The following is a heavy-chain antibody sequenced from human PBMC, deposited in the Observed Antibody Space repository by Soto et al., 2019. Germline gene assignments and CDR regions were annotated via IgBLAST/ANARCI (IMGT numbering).Heavy chain of an antibody. CDR1: GDSISSYY. CDR3: ARHGPHIAVAGTVSWFDP. V-gene: IGHV4-59*08. Sequence: SETLSLTCTVSGDSISSYYWTWIRQPPGKGLEWIAFIYYGGSINYNPSLKSRVAISVDTSKNQFSLNLNSVTAADTAVYYCARHGPHIAVAGTVSWFDPWGQGTLVTVSS. J-gene: IGHJ5*02. D-gene: IGHD6-19*01. CDR2: IYYGGSI.